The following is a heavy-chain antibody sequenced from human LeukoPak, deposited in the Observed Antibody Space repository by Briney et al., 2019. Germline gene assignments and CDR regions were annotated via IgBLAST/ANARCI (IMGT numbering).Heavy chain of an antibody. V-gene: IGHV1-69*05. CDR2: IIPIFGTA. D-gene: IGHD6-6*01. J-gene: IGHJ5*02. Sequence: ASVTVSCKASGGTFSSYAISWVRQAPGQGLEWMGGIIPIFGTANYAQKFQGRVTMTRNTSISTAYMELSSLRSEDTAVYYCARVYSSWQLNWFDPWGQGTLVTVSS. CDR3: ARVYSSWQLNWFDP. CDR1: GGTFSSYA.